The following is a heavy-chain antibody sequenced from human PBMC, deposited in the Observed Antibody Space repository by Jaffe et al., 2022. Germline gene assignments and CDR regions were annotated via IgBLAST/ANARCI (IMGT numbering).Heavy chain of an antibody. J-gene: IGHJ4*02. CDR1: GYTFPSYD. D-gene: IGHD2-15*01. CDR3: ARGAPGGHCSGGSCPFFDY. V-gene: IGHV1-8*01. Sequence: QVQLVQSGAEVKKPGASVKVSCKASGYTFPSYDVNWVRQATGQRLEWMGWINPTSGNTGYAQKFQGRVTMTRNTSISTAYMELYSLRSEDTAVYYCARGAPGGHCSGGSCPFFDYWGLGTLVAVSS. CDR2: INPTSGNT.